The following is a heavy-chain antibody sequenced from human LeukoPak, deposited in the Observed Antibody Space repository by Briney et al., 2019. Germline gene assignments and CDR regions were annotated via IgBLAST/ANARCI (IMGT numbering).Heavy chain of an antibody. CDR3: ASSISGYGNFDY. Sequence: PPETLSLTCTVSGGSISSYYWSWIRQPAGKGLEWIGRIHTSGSTNYNPSLKSRVTMSVDTSKNQFSLKLSSVTAADTAVYYCASSISGYGNFDYWGQGTLVTVSS. CDR1: GGSISSYY. D-gene: IGHD5-12*01. V-gene: IGHV4-4*07. J-gene: IGHJ4*02. CDR2: IHTSGST.